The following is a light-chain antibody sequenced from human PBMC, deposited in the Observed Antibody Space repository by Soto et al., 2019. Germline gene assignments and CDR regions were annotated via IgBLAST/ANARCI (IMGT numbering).Light chain of an antibody. CDR1: QSISSSY. Sequence: EIVLTQAPGTLSLSPGERATLSCRASQSISSSYLAWYRQKPGQAPRLLIYGASSRDTGIPDRFSGSGSGTDFTLTISRLEPEDFAVYFCQHYGSSPPYTFGQGTKLEIK. CDR2: GAS. CDR3: QHYGSSPPYT. J-gene: IGKJ2*01. V-gene: IGKV3-20*01.